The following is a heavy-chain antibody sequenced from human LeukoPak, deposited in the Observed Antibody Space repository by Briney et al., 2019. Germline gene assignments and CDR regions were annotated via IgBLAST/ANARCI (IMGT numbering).Heavy chain of an antibody. CDR1: GFTFSSCG. D-gene: IGHD1-1*01. Sequence: GGSLRLSCAASGFTFSSCGMSWVRQSPGKGLEWVSAISGSGGSTYYADSVKGRFTISRDNSKNTLYLQMNSLRAEDTAVYYCAKEHDERFDYWGQGTLVTVSS. CDR3: AKEHDERFDY. V-gene: IGHV3-23*01. J-gene: IGHJ4*02. CDR2: ISGSGGST.